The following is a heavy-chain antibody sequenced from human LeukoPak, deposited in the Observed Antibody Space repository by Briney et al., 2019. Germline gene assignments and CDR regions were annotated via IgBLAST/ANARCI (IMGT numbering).Heavy chain of an antibody. D-gene: IGHD5-24*01. CDR3: ARGWFLSRDGYNGHLDY. V-gene: IGHV1-46*01. CDR1: GYTFTIYY. Sequence: GTSVKLSCKASGYTFTIYYMHWGRQAPGQGLGWMGIINPSGGSTSYAQKFQDRVTMTRDMSKSTVYMELSSLRSEDTAVYYCARGWFLSRDGYNGHLDYWGQGTLVTVSS. J-gene: IGHJ4*02. CDR2: INPSGGST.